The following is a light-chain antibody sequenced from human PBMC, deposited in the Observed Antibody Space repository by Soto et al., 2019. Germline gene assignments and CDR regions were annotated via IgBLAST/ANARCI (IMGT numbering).Light chain of an antibody. Sequence: DIVMTQSPDSLAVSLGERATMSCKSSESLLSSSNNKNQLAWYQQKPGQPTRLLIYWASTRKSGVPDRFSGSGSGKVFTLTISSLQAEDVAVYYCQQYYTTPLTFGGGTKVDIK. V-gene: IGKV4-1*01. CDR3: QQYYTTPLT. J-gene: IGKJ4*01. CDR1: ESLLSSSNNKNQ. CDR2: WAS.